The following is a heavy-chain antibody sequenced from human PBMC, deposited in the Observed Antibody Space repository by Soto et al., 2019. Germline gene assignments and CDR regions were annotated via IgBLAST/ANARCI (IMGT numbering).Heavy chain of an antibody. CDR1: GGSISSSNW. CDR3: ASEERNHYYYYGLDV. CDR2: IYHSGST. J-gene: IGHJ6*02. V-gene: IGHV4-4*02. D-gene: IGHD1-1*01. Sequence: PSETLSLTCAVSGGSISSSNWWSWVRQPPGKGLEWIGEIYHSGSTNYNPSLKSRVTISVDKSKNQFSLKLSSVTAADTAVYYCASEERNHYYYYGLDVWGQGTTVTVSS.